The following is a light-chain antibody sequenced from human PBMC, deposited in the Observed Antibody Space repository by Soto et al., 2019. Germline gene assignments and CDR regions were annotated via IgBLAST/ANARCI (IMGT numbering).Light chain of an antibody. Sequence: EIVLTQSPATLSLSPGERATLSCRASQSVGSYLAWYQQKPGQAPRLLIYDASSRATGIPARFSGSGSGTDFTLTIRRLEPEDFAVYYCQQRSNWPLTFGGGTKVDIK. CDR3: QQRSNWPLT. V-gene: IGKV3-11*01. CDR1: QSVGSY. CDR2: DAS. J-gene: IGKJ4*01.